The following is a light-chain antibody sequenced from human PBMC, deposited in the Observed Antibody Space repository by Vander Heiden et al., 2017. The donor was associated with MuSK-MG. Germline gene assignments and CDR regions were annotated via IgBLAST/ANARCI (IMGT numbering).Light chain of an antibody. CDR2: AAS. Sequence: DMQLTHSPSFLSASVRDRVTISCRASQGISNYLAWYQQKPGKAPKLLIYAASTLHTEVPSRFSGSGSGTEFTLTISTLQPEDFATYYCQQLSTYPRLAFGEGTKVEFK. J-gene: IGKJ1*01. CDR3: QQLSTYPRLA. V-gene: IGKV1-9*01. CDR1: QGISNY.